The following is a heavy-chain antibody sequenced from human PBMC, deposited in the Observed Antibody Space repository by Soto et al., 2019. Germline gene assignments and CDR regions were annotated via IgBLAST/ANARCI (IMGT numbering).Heavy chain of an antibody. J-gene: IGHJ5*02. CDR3: ARGVSGFDP. Sequence: QVHLQESGPALVKPSQTLSLTCTVSGGSFSSGDYYWRWIRQPPGKGLEWIGYIYYSGSTYYNPSLKSRVTITVDTSKNRFSLKLSSVTAADTAVYYCARGVSGFDPWGQGSLVTVFS. CDR1: GGSFSSGDYY. D-gene: IGHD3-10*01. V-gene: IGHV4-30-4*01. CDR2: IYYSGST.